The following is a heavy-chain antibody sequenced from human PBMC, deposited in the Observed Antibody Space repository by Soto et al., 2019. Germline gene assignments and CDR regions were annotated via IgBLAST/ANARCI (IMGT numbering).Heavy chain of an antibody. CDR2: IDPSDSYT. CDR1: GYSFTSYW. V-gene: IGHV5-10-1*01. J-gene: IGHJ6*02. Sequence: GESLGISCKGSGYSFTSYWISWVRQMPGKGLEWMGRIDPSDSYTNYSPSFQGHVTISADKSISTAYLQWSSLKASDTAMYYCARRGVYSGYEVPYGMDVWGQGTTVTVSS. D-gene: IGHD5-12*01. CDR3: ARRGVYSGYEVPYGMDV.